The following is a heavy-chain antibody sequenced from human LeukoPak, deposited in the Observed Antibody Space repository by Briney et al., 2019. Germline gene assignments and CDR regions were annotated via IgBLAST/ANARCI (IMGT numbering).Heavy chain of an antibody. CDR2: IRSEAYGGTT. CDR1: GFTFGDYA. CDR3: TRGGIAVAVDY. J-gene: IGHJ4*02. D-gene: IGHD6-19*01. Sequence: GGSLRLSCTASGFTFGDYAMSWFRQAPGKGLEWVGFIRSEAYGGTTEYAASVKGRFTISRDDSKSIAYLQMNSLKTEDTAVYYCTRGGIAVAVDYWGQGTLVTVSS. V-gene: IGHV3-49*03.